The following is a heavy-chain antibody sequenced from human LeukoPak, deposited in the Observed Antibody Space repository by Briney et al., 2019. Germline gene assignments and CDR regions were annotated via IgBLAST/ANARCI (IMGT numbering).Heavy chain of an antibody. V-gene: IGHV3-7*01. Sequence: GGALRLSCAASGFTFSSYWMTWVRQTPGKGLEWVANIRMDGGEQYYMDSVEGRFTISRDDAKNSLYLQMYSLRPEDTAVYYCARDKGYNSAYWGRGTLVTVSS. CDR1: GFTFSSYW. D-gene: IGHD5-24*01. CDR3: ARDKGYNSAY. J-gene: IGHJ4*02. CDR2: IRMDGGEQ.